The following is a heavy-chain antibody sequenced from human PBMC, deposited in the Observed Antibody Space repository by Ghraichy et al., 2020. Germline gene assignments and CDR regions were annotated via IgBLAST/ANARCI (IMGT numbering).Heavy chain of an antibody. CDR3: ARGLIVWSGYYGSKYYYMDV. Sequence: TLSLTCAVYGGSFSGYYWSWIRQPPGKGLEWIGEINHSGSTNYNPSLKSRVTISVDTSKNQFSLKLSSVTAADTAVYYCARGLIVWSGYYGSKYYYMDVWGKGTTVTVSS. J-gene: IGHJ6*03. V-gene: IGHV4-34*01. CDR2: INHSGST. D-gene: IGHD3-3*01. CDR1: GGSFSGYY.